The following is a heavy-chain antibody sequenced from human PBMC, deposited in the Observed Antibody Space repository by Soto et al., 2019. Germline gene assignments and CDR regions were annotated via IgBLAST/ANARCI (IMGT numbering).Heavy chain of an antibody. CDR1: GFTFNTYA. J-gene: IGHJ4*02. Sequence: PGGSLRLSCAASGFTFNTYAMHWVRQAPGKGLEWVAVISYDGSNKYYADSVKGRFTISRDNSKNTLYLQMNSLRAEDTAVYYCAKVHSSGWSGTFDYWGQGTLVTVSS. CDR3: AKVHSSGWSGTFDY. CDR2: ISYDGSNK. V-gene: IGHV3-30*18. D-gene: IGHD6-19*01.